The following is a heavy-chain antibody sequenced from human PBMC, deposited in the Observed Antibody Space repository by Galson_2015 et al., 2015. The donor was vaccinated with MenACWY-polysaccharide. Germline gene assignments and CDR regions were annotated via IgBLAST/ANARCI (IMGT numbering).Heavy chain of an antibody. J-gene: IGHJ6*02. Sequence: SLRLSCAASGFTFSSYGMHWVRQAPGKGLEWVAVISYDGSNKYYADSVKGRFTISRDNSKNTLYLQMNSLRAEDTAVYYCAKVRQQWLVLAGPGYYYYGMDVWGQGTTVTVSS. CDR3: AKVRQQWLVLAGPGYYYYGMDV. CDR2: ISYDGSNK. V-gene: IGHV3-30*18. CDR1: GFTFSSYG. D-gene: IGHD6-19*01.